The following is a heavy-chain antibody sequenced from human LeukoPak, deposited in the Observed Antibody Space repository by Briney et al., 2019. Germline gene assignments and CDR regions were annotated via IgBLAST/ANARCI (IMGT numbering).Heavy chain of an antibody. V-gene: IGHV3-53*01. D-gene: IGHD6-19*01. CDR1: GFTVSSNY. CDR3: ARGSRSSGWFDY. Sequence: HPRGSLRLSCAASGFTVSSNYMSWVRQAPGKGLEWVSVIYSVGSTYYADSVKGRFTISRDNSKNTLYLQMNSLRAEDTAVYYCARGSRSSGWFDYWGQGTLVTV. CDR2: IYSVGST. J-gene: IGHJ4*02.